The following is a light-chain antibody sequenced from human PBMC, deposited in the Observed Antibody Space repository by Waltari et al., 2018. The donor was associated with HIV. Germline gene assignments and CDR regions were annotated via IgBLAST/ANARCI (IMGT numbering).Light chain of an antibody. CDR2: GKN. CDR3: KTRDRSGNLYI. Sequence: SSELTQDPTVSVALGQTVKIICKGDNLRTYYASWYQQKPGQAPVLVSYGKNKRPSGISDRFSSSASRNTASLTITGAQAEDEADYYCKTRDRSGNLYIFGTGTTVTVL. CDR1: NLRTYY. J-gene: IGLJ1*01. V-gene: IGLV3-19*01.